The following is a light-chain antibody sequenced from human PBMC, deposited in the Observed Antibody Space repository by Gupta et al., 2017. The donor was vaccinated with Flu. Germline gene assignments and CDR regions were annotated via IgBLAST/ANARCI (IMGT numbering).Light chain of an antibody. CDR1: SNDVGGYNF. J-gene: IGLJ3*02. CDR2: EVS. Sequence: QSALTQPDSVSGSPGQSITISCTGTSNDVGGYNFVSWYQQHPGKAPRLLIYEVSNRPSGVSNRFSGSKSGNTASLTISGLQAEDEGNYYCCSYTTSYTLVFGGGTKLTVL. CDR3: CSYTTSYTLV. V-gene: IGLV2-14*01.